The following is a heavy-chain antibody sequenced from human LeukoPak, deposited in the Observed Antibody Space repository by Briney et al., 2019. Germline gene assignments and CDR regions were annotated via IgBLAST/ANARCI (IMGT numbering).Heavy chain of an antibody. D-gene: IGHD3-22*01. J-gene: IGHJ3*02. CDR2: INPSGGST. CDR1: GYTFTGYY. CDR3: ARDHTMTAYAFDI. V-gene: IGHV1-46*01. Sequence: ASVKVSCKASGYTFTGYYMHWVRQAPGQGLEWMGIINPSGGSTSYAQKFQGRVTMTRDTSTSTVYMELSSLRSEDTAVYYCARDHTMTAYAFDIWGQGTMVTVSS.